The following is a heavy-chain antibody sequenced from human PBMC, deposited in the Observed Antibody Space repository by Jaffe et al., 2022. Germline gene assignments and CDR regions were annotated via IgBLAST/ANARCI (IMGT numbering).Heavy chain of an antibody. CDR3: ARGGLWFGELFDY. CDR2: IYHSGST. V-gene: IGHV4-38-2*01. CDR1: GYSISSGYY. D-gene: IGHD3-10*01. J-gene: IGHJ4*02. Sequence: QVQLQESGPGLVKPSETLSLTCAVSGYSISSGYYWGWIRQPPGKGLEWIGSIYHSGSTYYNPSLKSRVTISVDTSKNQFSLKLSSVTAADTAVYYCARGGLWFGELFDYWGQGTLVTVSS.